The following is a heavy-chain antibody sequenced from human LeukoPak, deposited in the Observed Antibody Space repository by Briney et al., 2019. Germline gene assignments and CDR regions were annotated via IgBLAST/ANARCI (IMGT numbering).Heavy chain of an antibody. CDR2: IYSGGST. D-gene: IGHD2-2*02. Sequence: GGSLRLSCAASGFTVSSNYMSWVRQAPGKGLEWVSVIYSGGSTYYADSVKGRFTISRDNSKNTLYLQMNSLRAEDTAVYYCVRGTSAYCSSTSCYTQTDYYFDYWGQGTLVTVSS. J-gene: IGHJ4*02. CDR1: GFTVSSNY. V-gene: IGHV3-53*01. CDR3: VRGTSAYCSSTSCYTQTDYYFDY.